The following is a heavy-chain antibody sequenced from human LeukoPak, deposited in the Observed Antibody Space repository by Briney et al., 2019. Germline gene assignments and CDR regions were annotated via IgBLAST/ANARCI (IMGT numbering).Heavy chain of an antibody. Sequence: GESLKISCKGSGYSFTNCCNGWGRQMPGKGREWMGFIYPGDSDTRYSPSFQGQVTISADKSISNAYLQWSSLKASDTAMYYCAIPLRYFDWPSVWGHGTLVTVSS. D-gene: IGHD3-9*01. CDR2: IYPGDSDT. CDR3: AIPLRYFDWPSV. V-gene: IGHV5-51*01. J-gene: IGHJ4*01. CDR1: GYSFTNCC.